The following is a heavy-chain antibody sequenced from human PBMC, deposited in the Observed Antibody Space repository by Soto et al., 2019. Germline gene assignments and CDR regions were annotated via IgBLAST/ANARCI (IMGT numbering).Heavy chain of an antibody. V-gene: IGHV4-34*01. Sequence: PSETLSLTCAVYGGSFSGYYWSWIRQPPGKGLEWIGEINHSESTNYNPSFKIRVTISVDTSKNHFSLKLSSVTAADTVVYYCARGGYSYGYNYYYYGMDVWGQGTTVTVSS. J-gene: IGHJ6*02. D-gene: IGHD5-18*01. CDR2: INHSEST. CDR3: ARGGYSYGYNYYYYGMDV. CDR1: GGSFSGYY.